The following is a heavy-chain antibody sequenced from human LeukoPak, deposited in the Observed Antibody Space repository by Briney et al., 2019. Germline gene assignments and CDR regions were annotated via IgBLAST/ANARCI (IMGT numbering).Heavy chain of an antibody. CDR1: GFTVSTNY. D-gene: IGHD3-16*01. V-gene: IGHV3-53*01. CDR3: ARLAYGAPYYYGMDV. J-gene: IGHJ6*02. CDR2: IYIGGST. Sequence: PGGYLRLSCAASGFTVSTNYMNRVRQAPGKGLEGVAVIYIGGSTYYADSVRGRFTISRDNSKNKLYLQMNSLRAEDTAVYYCARLAYGAPYYYGMDVWGQGTTVTVSS.